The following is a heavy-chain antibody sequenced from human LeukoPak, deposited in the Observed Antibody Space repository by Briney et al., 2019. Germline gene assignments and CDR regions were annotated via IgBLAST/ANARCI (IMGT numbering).Heavy chain of an antibody. V-gene: IGHV4-59*08. J-gene: IGHJ4*02. Sequence: PSETLSLTCTVSGGSITSYYWSWIRQPPGKGLEWIGYISYSGSTNYNPSLKSRVTISVDTSKNQFSLKLSSVTAADTAVYYCAGSGIAAADYPYYFDYWGQGTLVTVSS. CDR3: AGSGIAAADYPYYFDY. CDR2: ISYSGST. CDR1: GGSITSYY. D-gene: IGHD6-13*01.